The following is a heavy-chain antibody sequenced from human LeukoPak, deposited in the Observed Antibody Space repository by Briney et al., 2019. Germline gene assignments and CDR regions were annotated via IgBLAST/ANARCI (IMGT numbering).Heavy chain of an antibody. V-gene: IGHV3-48*01. J-gene: IGHJ4*02. D-gene: IGHD2-15*01. CDR1: GXTFSSCS. Sequence: GGSLRLSWAVSGXTFSSCSVNWVRQAPGKGLEWVSYISSSSSTIYYADSVKGRFTISRDNAKNSLYLQMNSLRAEDTAVYYCARDSRRILPSDWGQGTLVTVSS. CDR3: ARDSRRILPSD. CDR2: ISSSSSTI.